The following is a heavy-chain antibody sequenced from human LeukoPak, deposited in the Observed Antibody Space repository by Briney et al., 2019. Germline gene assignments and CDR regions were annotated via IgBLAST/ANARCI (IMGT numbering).Heavy chain of an antibody. CDR2: VYYSGTT. CDR3: ARYYSYYYDSSGYEGPRGNWFDP. J-gene: IGHJ5*02. CDR1: GDSISLSFYY. V-gene: IGHV4-39*07. D-gene: IGHD3-22*01. Sequence: SETLSLTCTVSGDSISLSFYYWGWIRQPPGKALEWIGSVYYSGTTSYNPSLKSRVTISVDMSKNHFSLRLRSVTAADTAVYYCARYYSYYYDSSGYEGPRGNWFDPWGQGTLVTVSS.